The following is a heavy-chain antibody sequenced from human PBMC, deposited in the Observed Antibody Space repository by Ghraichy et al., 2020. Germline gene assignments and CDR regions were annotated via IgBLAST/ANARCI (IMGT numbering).Heavy chain of an antibody. D-gene: IGHD3/OR15-3a*01. Sequence: SVKVSCEASGDTFSSHAIFWVRQAPGQGLEWMGRIIPVLDLTNYARKFQDRVTITADKSTSTAYMELSSLRSDDTAVYYCARGWGYCTTRTCYPEGIDYWGQGTLVTVSS. CDR2: IIPVLDLT. V-gene: IGHV1-69*04. CDR3: ARGWGYCTTRTCYPEGIDY. CDR1: GDTFSSHA. J-gene: IGHJ4*02.